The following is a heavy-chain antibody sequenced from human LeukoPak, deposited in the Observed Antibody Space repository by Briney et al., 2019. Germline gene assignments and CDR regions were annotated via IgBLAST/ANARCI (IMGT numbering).Heavy chain of an antibody. J-gene: IGHJ4*02. Sequence: GGSLRLSCVASGFTFSSYEMNWVRQAPGKGLEWVSYISSSGSTIYYADSVKGRFTISRDNAKNSLYLQMNSLRAEDTAVYYCARGPKGYEQQLVRRRECQFDYWGQGTLVTVSS. CDR1: GFTFSSYE. CDR3: ARGPKGYEQQLVRRRECQFDY. CDR2: ISSSGSTI. D-gene: IGHD6-13*01. V-gene: IGHV3-48*03.